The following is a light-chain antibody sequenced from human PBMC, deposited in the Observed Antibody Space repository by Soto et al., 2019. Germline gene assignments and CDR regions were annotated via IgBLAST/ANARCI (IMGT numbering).Light chain of an antibody. V-gene: IGKV1D-12*01. Sequence: IQITQSPSSLSASVGDTVTIACRSSQDVGRWLSWYQQKPGKAPKILIFAASSLQSGVPSRFSGSGSGTDFTLTITSLQSEDFANYYCQHAKSFPVTFGQGTRLEIK. CDR2: AAS. CDR1: QDVGRW. CDR3: QHAKSFPVT. J-gene: IGKJ5*01.